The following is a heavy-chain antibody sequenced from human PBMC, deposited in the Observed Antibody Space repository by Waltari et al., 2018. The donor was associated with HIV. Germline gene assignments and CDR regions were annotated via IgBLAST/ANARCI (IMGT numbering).Heavy chain of an antibody. CDR3: ATARRGAILGDA. V-gene: IGHV1-8*01. CDR1: GNTFSTTD. Sequence: QVQLVQSGAQVKKSGASVKVSCGASGNTFSTTDINWIRLSSRHGLQWLGWMNPESGKTSYAHEFEGRVTMTGDISRNTVYMELTNLTSHDTGLYYCATARRGAILGDAWGQGSLVTVSS. CDR2: MNPESGKT. J-gene: IGHJ4*02. D-gene: IGHD3-3*01.